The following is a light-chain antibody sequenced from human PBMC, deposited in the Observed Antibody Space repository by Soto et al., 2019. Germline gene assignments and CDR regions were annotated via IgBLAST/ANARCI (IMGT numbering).Light chain of an antibody. CDR2: DAS. Sequence: DIQMTQSPSTLSASLGDRVTITCRASQNINNWLAWYQQKPGRDPKVLVYDASTLESGVPSRFSGSGYGTEFSLTISSLQTDDFATYDCRRYNGWFGPGTKLDL. J-gene: IGKJ3*01. V-gene: IGKV1-5*01. CDR3: RRYNGW. CDR1: QNINNW.